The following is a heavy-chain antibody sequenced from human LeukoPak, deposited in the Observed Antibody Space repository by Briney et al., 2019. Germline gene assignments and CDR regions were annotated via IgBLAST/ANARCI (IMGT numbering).Heavy chain of an antibody. Sequence: NPGRSLRLSCAASGFTFSSYAMHWVRQAPGKGLEWVAVISYDGSNKYYADSVKGRFTISRDNSKNTLDLQMNSLRVEDTAVYYCAREGLIEPSTIGGFDIWGQGTMVTVSS. D-gene: IGHD1-26*01. CDR3: AREGLIEPSTIGGFDI. CDR1: GFTFSSYA. V-gene: IGHV3-30-3*01. CDR2: ISYDGSNK. J-gene: IGHJ3*02.